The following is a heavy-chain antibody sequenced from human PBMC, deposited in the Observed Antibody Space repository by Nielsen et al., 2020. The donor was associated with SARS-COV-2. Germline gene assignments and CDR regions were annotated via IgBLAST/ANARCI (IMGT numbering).Heavy chain of an antibody. D-gene: IGHD6-13*01. Sequence: SETLSLTCTVSGGSISSYYWSWIRQPPGKGLEWIGYIYYSGSTNYNPYLKCRVTISVDTSKNQFSLKLSSVTAADTAVYYCVRAAAGTTHYGMDVWGQGTTVTVSS. CDR3: VRAAAGTTHYGMDV. J-gene: IGHJ6*02. CDR2: IYYSGST. V-gene: IGHV4-59*13. CDR1: GGSISSYY.